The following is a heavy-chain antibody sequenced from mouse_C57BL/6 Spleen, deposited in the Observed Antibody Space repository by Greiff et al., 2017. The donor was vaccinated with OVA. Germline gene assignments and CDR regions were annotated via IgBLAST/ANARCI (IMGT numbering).Heavy chain of an antibody. CDR3: ARDGGGGY. Sequence: QVQLQQSGAELMKPGASVKLSCKATGYTFTGYWIEWVKQRPGHGLEWIGEILPGSGSTNYHEKFKGKATFTADTSSNTAYMQFSSLPTEDSAIYYWARDGGGGYWGQGTLVTVSA. CDR1: GYTFTGYW. J-gene: IGHJ3*01. CDR2: ILPGSGST. V-gene: IGHV1-9*01. D-gene: IGHD2-3*01.